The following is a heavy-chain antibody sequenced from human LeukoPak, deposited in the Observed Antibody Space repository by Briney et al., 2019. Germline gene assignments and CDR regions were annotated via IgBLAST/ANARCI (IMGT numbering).Heavy chain of an antibody. D-gene: IGHD3-16*01. CDR2: MNPNSGNT. CDR1: GYTFTSYD. V-gene: IGHV1-8*01. CDR3: ARGAGDSDAFDI. Sequence: ASVKVSCKASGYTFTSYDINWVRQATGQGLEWMGWMNPNSGNTGYAQKFQGRVTMTRNSSISTAYMELSSLRSEDTAVYYCARGAGDSDAFDIWGQGTMVTVSS. J-gene: IGHJ3*02.